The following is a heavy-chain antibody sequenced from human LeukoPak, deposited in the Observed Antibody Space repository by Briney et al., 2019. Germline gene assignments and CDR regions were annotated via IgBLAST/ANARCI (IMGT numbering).Heavy chain of an antibody. D-gene: IGHD5-18*01. J-gene: IGHJ4*02. CDR3: TRVAAMVNHY. V-gene: IGHV3-49*04. CDR1: GFTFGDYA. Sequence: GGSLRFSCTASGFTFGDYAMSWVRQAQGKGLEWVGFIRSKAYGGTTEYAASVKGRFTISRDDSKSIAYLQMNSLKTEDTAVYYCTRVAAMVNHYWGQGTLVTVSS. CDR2: IRSKAYGGTT.